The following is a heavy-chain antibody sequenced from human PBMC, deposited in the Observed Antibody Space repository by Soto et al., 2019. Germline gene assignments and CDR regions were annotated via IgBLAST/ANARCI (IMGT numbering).Heavy chain of an antibody. Sequence: QVQLVQSGAEVKKPGASVKVSCKASGYTFTSYDINCVRQATGQGLEWLGWMNPNSGNTGYAQKFQGRVTMTRNTSISTAYIELRILRSEDTAVYYCERSRMVRGSDYYYYDMYVGGKGTTVTVSS. CDR2: MNPNSGNT. J-gene: IGHJ6*03. CDR1: GYTFTSYD. V-gene: IGHV1-8*01. D-gene: IGHD3-10*01. CDR3: ERSRMVRGSDYYYYDMYV.